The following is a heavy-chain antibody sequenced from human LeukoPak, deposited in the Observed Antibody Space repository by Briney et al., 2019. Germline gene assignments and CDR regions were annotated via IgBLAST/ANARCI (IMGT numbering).Heavy chain of an antibody. J-gene: IGHJ4*02. V-gene: IGHV1-18*01. CDR1: GYTFTSYG. Sequence: VASVKVSCKASGYTFTSYGISWVRQAPGQGLEWMGWISAYNGNTNYAQKLQGRVTMTTDTSTSTAYMELRSLRSDDTAVYYCARDPARVATRSSAIDYWGQGTLVTVSS. CDR2: ISAYNGNT. CDR3: ARDPARVATRSSAIDY. D-gene: IGHD6-6*01.